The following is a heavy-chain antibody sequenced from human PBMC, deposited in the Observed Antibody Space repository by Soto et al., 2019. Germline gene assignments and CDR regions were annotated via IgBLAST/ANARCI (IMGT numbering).Heavy chain of an antibody. Sequence: GGSLRLSCAASGFTFITYGMHWVRQAPGKGLEWVAVIWYDGSIKYYADSVKGRFTISRDNSKNTLYLQMDCLRAEDTALYYCATSIMGALDYWGQGTLVTVSS. D-gene: IGHD1-26*01. V-gene: IGHV3-33*01. CDR2: IWYDGSIK. CDR1: GFTFITYG. J-gene: IGHJ4*02. CDR3: ATSIMGALDY.